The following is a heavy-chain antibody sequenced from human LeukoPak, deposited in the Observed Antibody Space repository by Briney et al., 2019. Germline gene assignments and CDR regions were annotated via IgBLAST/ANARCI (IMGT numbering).Heavy chain of an antibody. CDR2: ISAYNGNT. Sequence: ASVKVSCKAPGYTFTSYGISWVRQAPGQGLEWMGWISAYNGNTNYAQKLQGRVTMTTDTSTSTAYMELRNLRSDDTAVYYCAKDPGSGSSDYWGQGTLVTVSS. V-gene: IGHV1-18*01. J-gene: IGHJ4*02. CDR1: GYTFTSYG. CDR3: AKDPGSGSSDY. D-gene: IGHD1-26*01.